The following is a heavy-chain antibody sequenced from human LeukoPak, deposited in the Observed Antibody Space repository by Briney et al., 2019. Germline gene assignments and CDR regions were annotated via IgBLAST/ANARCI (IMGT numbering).Heavy chain of an antibody. Sequence: SVKVSCKASGGTFSSYAISWVRQAPGQGLQWMGGIIPIFGTANYAQKFQGRVTITMDESTSTAYMELSSLRSAERGVYYLAILGTYCGSSCYADYRGEGTLVTDSS. CDR2: IIPIFGTA. CDR3: AILGTYCGSSCYADY. V-gene: IGHV1-69*05. J-gene: IGHJ4*02. D-gene: IGHD2-15*01. CDR1: GGTFSSYA.